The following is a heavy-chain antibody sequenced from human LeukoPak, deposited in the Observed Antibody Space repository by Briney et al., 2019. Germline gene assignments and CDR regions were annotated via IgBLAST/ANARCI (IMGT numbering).Heavy chain of an antibody. J-gene: IGHJ4*02. V-gene: IGHV3-48*03. CDR2: ISTSGDSM. CDR1: GFTFSSYE. Sequence: PGGSLRLSCVASGFTFSSYEVNWVRQAPGKGLEWVSYISTSGDSMYYADSVKGRFTISRDNVKNSLFQQMNSLRAEDTAVYYCARGSGFVFDYWGQGTLVTVSA. CDR3: ARGSGFVFDY. D-gene: IGHD1-26*01.